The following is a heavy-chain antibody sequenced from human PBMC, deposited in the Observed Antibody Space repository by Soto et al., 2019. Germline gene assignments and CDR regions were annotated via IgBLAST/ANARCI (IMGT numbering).Heavy chain of an antibody. D-gene: IGHD4-4*01. V-gene: IGHV1-69*13. CDR2: IIPIFGTA. CDR3: ARDSDYSNYAGYYYYGMDV. CDR1: GGTINSYA. Sequence: SVKLCCKASGGTINSYAISWVRQDPGQGLEWMGGIIPIFGTANYAQKFQGRVTITADESTSTAYMELSSLRSEDTAVYYCARDSDYSNYAGYYYYGMDVWGQGTTVTVSS. J-gene: IGHJ6*02.